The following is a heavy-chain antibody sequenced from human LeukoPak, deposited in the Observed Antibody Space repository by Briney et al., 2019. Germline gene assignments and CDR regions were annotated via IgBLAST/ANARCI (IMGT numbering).Heavy chain of an antibody. CDR1: GYTFTSYG. D-gene: IGHD6-19*01. J-gene: IGHJ6*02. CDR2: IIPIFGTA. Sequence: SVTVSCKASGYTFTSYGISWVRQAPGQGLEWMGGIIPIFGTANYAQKFQGRVTITADESTSTAYMELSSLRSEDTAVYYCARDLSGDAVAPVRGYYYGMDVWGQGTTVTVSS. CDR3: ARDLSGDAVAPVRGYYYGMDV. V-gene: IGHV1-69*13.